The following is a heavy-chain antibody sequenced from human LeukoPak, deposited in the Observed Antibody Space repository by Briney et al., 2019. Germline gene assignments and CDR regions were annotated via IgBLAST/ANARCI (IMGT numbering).Heavy chain of an antibody. CDR2: IKTDGSEK. Sequence: GGSLRLSCAASGFTFSNYWMTWVRQAPGKGLEWVANIKTDGSEKWYVDSVKGRFTISRDNAKNSLYLQMNSLRVEDTAVYYCARAMDVWGQGTTVTVSS. CDR1: GFTFSNYW. V-gene: IGHV3-7*04. J-gene: IGHJ6*02. CDR3: ARAMDV.